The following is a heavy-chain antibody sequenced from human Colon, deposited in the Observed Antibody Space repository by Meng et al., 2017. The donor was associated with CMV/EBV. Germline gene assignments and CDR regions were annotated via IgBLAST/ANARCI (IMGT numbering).Heavy chain of an antibody. CDR3: ARFGVNKPLDY. J-gene: IGHJ4*02. CDR1: GFNFSNHW. Sequence: GESLKISCAASGFNFSNHWMSWVRQAPGKGLEWVANIKYDGSETHYVDSLKGRITISRDNDKNSLFLQINSLRPEDTAVFFCARFGVNKPLDYWGQGTLVTVSS. D-gene: IGHD3-10*01. V-gene: IGHV3-7*01. CDR2: IKYDGSET.